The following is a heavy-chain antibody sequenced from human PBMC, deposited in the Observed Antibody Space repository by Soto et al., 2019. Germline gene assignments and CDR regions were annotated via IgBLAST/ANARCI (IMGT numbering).Heavy chain of an antibody. Sequence: QVQLQQWGAGLPKPSETLSLTCAVYGAPFSGYYWTWIRQPPGKGLEWIGEINHTGSTKYNPSLKSRVTISLDTSKNQLSLSLRSVTAADTAVYYCARGREIFGAVTPFEYWGQGTQVAVSS. CDR1: GAPFSGYY. V-gene: IGHV4-34*02. J-gene: IGHJ4*02. CDR3: ARGREIFGAVTPFEY. D-gene: IGHD3-3*01. CDR2: INHTGST.